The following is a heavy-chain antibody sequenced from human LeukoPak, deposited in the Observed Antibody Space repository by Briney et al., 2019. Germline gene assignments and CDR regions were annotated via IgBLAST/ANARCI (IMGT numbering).Heavy chain of an antibody. Sequence: SETLSLTCTVSGGSISSSSYYWGWIRQPPGKGLEWIGSIYYSGSTYYNPSLKSRVTISVDTSKNQFSLKLSSVTAADTAVYYCARADTYYYDSSGYPVFDYWGQGTLVTVSS. J-gene: IGHJ4*02. CDR3: ARADTYYYDSSGYPVFDY. CDR1: GGSISSSSYY. CDR2: IYYSGST. V-gene: IGHV4-39*07. D-gene: IGHD3-22*01.